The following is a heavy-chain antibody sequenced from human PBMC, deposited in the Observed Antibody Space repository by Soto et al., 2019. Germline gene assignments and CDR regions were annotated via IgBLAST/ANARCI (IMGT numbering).Heavy chain of an antibody. CDR3: ARASDGYRSGWYVGYFDY. J-gene: IGHJ4*02. D-gene: IGHD6-19*01. CDR1: GYTFTSYG. V-gene: IGHV1-18*04. CDR2: IRAYNGYT. Sequence: ASVKVSCKASGYTFTSYGISWVRQAPGQGLEWMGWIRAYNGYTNYAQKFQGRVTITTDTSTSTAYMELRSLISDDTAVYYCARASDGYRSGWYVGYFDYWGQGTLVTVS.